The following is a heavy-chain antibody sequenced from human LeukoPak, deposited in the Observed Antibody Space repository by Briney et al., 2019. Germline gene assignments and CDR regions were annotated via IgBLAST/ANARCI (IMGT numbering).Heavy chain of an antibody. V-gene: IGHV3-30*18. CDR3: AKPNYDFLTGYYYFDY. CDR2: ISYDGSNK. CDR1: GFTFSTYG. D-gene: IGHD3-9*01. Sequence: GRSLRPSCAASGFTFSTYGMHWVRQAPGKGLEWVAVISYDGSNKYYADSVKGRFTISRDNSKNTLYLQMNSLRAEDTAVYYCAKPNYDFLTGYYYFDYWGQGTLVTVSS. J-gene: IGHJ4*02.